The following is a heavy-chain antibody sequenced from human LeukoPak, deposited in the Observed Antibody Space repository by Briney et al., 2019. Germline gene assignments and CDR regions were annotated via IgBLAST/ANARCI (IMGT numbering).Heavy chain of an antibody. CDR3: ATLPRGHLFDS. Sequence: ASVKVSCKLSGDTLTELSMHWVRQSPGKGLEWMGGFVPEDGETIYAQKFLGRVTMTEDTSTDTAYMELSSLRPDDTAVYFCATLPRGHLFDSWGQGTLVTVSS. V-gene: IGHV1-24*01. J-gene: IGHJ4*02. CDR2: FVPEDGET. D-gene: IGHD3-10*01. CDR1: GDTLTELS.